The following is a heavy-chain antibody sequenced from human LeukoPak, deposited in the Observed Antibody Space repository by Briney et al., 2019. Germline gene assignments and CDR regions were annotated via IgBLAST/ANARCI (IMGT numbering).Heavy chain of an antibody. J-gene: IGHJ6*02. CDR1: EFTFSSYS. D-gene: IGHD2-2*01. Sequence: PGGSLRLSCAASEFTFSSYSMNWVRQAPGKGLEWVSYITNSGNSKSYADSVKGRFTISRDNTKNSLYLQMNGLRAEDTAVYYCAREFHEYQLPNYYYYYGMDVWGQGTTVTVSS. CDR3: AREFHEYQLPNYYYYYGMDV. V-gene: IGHV3-48*01. CDR2: ITNSGNSK.